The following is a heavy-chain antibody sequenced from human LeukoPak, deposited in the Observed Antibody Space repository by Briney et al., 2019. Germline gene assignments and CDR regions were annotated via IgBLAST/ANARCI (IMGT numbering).Heavy chain of an antibody. Sequence: GGSLRLSCAAPGFTFSSYEMNWVRQAPGKGLEWVSYISSSGSTIYYADSVKGRFTISRDNAKNSLYLQMNSLRAEDTAVYYCARDSVVVTATTYYYYYYMDVWGKGTTVTVSS. CDR1: GFTFSSYE. CDR2: ISSSGSTI. J-gene: IGHJ6*03. V-gene: IGHV3-48*03. CDR3: ARDSVVVTATTYYYYYYMDV. D-gene: IGHD2-21*02.